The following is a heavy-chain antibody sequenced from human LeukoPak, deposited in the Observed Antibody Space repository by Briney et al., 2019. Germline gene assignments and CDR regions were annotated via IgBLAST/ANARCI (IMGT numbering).Heavy chain of an antibody. V-gene: IGHV3-11*01. Sequence: GGSLRLSCAASGFTFSEYYMSWIRQAPGKGLEWVAYITSSGSTSYYSDPVRGRFTISKDNTRNSLFLQMNSLRGEDTAVYYCARGDSSPVFFDFWGQGTRVTVSS. D-gene: IGHD6-13*01. CDR3: ARGDSSPVFFDF. CDR1: GFTFSEYY. J-gene: IGHJ4*02. CDR2: ITSSGSTS.